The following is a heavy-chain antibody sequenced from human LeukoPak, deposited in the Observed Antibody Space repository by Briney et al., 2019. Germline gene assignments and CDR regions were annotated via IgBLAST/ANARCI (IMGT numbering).Heavy chain of an antibody. CDR1: GYSISSGYY. V-gene: IGHV4-38-2*02. CDR3: ARARPIGDIAVAGTFDY. J-gene: IGHJ4*02. Sequence: SETLSLTCTVSGYSISSGYYWGWIRQPPGKGLEWIGSIYHSGSTYYNPSLKSRVTISVDTSKNQFSLKLSSVTAADTAVYYCARARPIGDIAVAGTFDYWGQGTLVTVSS. CDR2: IYHSGST. D-gene: IGHD6-19*01.